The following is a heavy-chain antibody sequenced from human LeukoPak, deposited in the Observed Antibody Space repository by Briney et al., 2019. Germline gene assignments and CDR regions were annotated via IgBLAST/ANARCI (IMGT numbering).Heavy chain of an antibody. CDR2: IYHSGST. V-gene: IGHV4-39*07. Sequence: SETLSLTCTVSGGSISSDSYYWGWIRQPPGKGLEWIGYIYHSGSTYYNPSLKSRVTISVDRSKNQFSLKLSSVTAADTAVYYCARDHTWTAFYYMDVWGKGTTVTVSS. CDR1: GGSISSDSYY. CDR3: ARDHTWTAFYYMDV. D-gene: IGHD2-21*02. J-gene: IGHJ6*03.